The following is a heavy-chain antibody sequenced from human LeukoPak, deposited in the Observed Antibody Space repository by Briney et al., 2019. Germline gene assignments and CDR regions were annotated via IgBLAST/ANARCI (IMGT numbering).Heavy chain of an antibody. V-gene: IGHV4-34*01. CDR3: ARGDYDSSGYARPFDY. J-gene: IGHJ4*02. CDR1: GGSFSGYY. CDR2: INHSGST. D-gene: IGHD3-22*01. Sequence: SETLSLTCAVYGGSFSGYYWSWIRQPPGKGLEWIREINHSGSTNYNPSLKSRVTISVDTSKNQFSLKLSSVTAADTAVYYCARGDYDSSGYARPFDYWGQGTLVTVSS.